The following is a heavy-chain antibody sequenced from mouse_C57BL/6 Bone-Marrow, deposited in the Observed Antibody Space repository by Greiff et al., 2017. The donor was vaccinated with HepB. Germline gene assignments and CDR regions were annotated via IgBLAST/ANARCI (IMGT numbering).Heavy chain of an antibody. CDR3: ARNYGSSYWYFDV. J-gene: IGHJ1*03. D-gene: IGHD1-1*01. CDR1: GYAFTNYL. CDR2: INPGSGGT. V-gene: IGHV1-54*01. Sequence: QVQLQQSGAELVRPGTSVKVSCKASGYAFTNYLIEWVKQRPGQGLEWIGVINPGSGGTNYNEKFKGKATLTADKSSSTAYMQLSSRTSEDSAVSFCARNYGSSYWYFDVWGTGTTVTVSS.